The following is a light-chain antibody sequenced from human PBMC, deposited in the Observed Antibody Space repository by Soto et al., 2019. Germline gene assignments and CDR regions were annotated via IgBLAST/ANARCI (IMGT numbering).Light chain of an antibody. V-gene: IGLV2-14*01. CDR1: SSDIGDSNY. CDR3: SAYSSTGTPVV. Sequence: QSALTQPASVSGSPGQSVTISCTGSSSDIGDSNYVSWYQQHPGKAPKFIIYDVSNRPSGVSHRISGSKSGSAASLTISGLQREDEADYFCSAYSSTGTPVVFGGGTQLTVL. CDR2: DVS. J-gene: IGLJ2*01.